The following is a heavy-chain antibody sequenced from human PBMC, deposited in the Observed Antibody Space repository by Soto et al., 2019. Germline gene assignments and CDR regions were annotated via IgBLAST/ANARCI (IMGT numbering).Heavy chain of an antibody. V-gene: IGHV3-74*01. CDR1: GFTFSSYW. J-gene: IGHJ4*02. CDR3: ARGAGSGWTNYFDY. Sequence: EVQLVESGGGLVQPGGSLRLSCAASGFTFSSYWMHWVRQAPGKGLVWVSRINSDGSSTSYADSVKGRFTISRDNAKNTLYLQRNSLRAEDTAVYYCARGAGSGWTNYFDYWGQGTLVTVSS. CDR2: INSDGSST. D-gene: IGHD6-19*01.